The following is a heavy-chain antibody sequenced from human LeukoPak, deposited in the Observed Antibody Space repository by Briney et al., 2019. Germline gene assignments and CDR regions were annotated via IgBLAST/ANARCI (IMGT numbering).Heavy chain of an antibody. Sequence: PGGSLRLSCAASGFSSRTYWMSWVRQAPGKGVECVANIKHDGSERYADPMKGRFTISRDNAKDSMYLQVDSLRAEGTAVYYCARVGPFGGDYFLDQWGQGTLVTVSS. CDR2: IKHDGSER. CDR3: ARVGPFGGDYFLDQ. J-gene: IGHJ4*02. D-gene: IGHD4-17*01. V-gene: IGHV3-7*03. CDR1: GFSSRTYW.